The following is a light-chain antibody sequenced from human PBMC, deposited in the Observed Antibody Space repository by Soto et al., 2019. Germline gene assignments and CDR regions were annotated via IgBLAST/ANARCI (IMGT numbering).Light chain of an antibody. CDR3: QQYATSSWT. Sequence: EIVMTQSPATLSVSRGERATLSCRANQAISSNLAWYQQKPGQAPRLLIYGASTRATGIPDRFSGSGSGTEFTLTISSLQSEDFGVYYCQQYATSSWTFGQGTKVDIK. CDR1: QAISSN. V-gene: IGKV3-15*01. CDR2: GAS. J-gene: IGKJ1*01.